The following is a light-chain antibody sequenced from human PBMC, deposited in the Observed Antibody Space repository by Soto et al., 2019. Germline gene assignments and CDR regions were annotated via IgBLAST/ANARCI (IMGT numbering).Light chain of an antibody. CDR1: QTISSW. Sequence: DIQMTQSPSSLSASVGYRFTITCRASQTISSWLAWYQQKPGKAPKLLIYDVSSLESGVPSRFSGSGSGTEFTLSISNLQPDDSATYYCQQYNTFWTFGQGTKVDI. V-gene: IGKV1-5*01. CDR2: DVS. J-gene: IGKJ1*01. CDR3: QQYNTFWT.